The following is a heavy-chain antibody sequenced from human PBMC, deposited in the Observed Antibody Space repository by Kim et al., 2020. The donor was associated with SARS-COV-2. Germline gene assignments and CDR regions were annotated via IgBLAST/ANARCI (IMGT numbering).Heavy chain of an antibody. V-gene: IGHV3-53*01. CDR3: VRYEH. J-gene: IGHJ4*02. CDR2: TYGDNRD. D-gene: IGHD3-16*01. Sequence: TYGDNRDHYADSVKGRFTIYRDNTKNTVYLQMNSLTVDDTATYYCVRYEHWSQGALVTVSS.